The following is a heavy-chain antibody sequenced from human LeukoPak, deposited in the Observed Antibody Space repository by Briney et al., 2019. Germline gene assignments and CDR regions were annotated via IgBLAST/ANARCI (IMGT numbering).Heavy chain of an antibody. CDR3: ARFCSSSTRLQTIHYYFGMDV. D-gene: IGHD2-2*01. CDR2: ISASNNNT. CDR1: GYMFTNHG. J-gene: IGHJ6*02. Sequence: GASVKDSCKASGYMFTNHGISWVRPAPGQGLEWMGWISASNNNTNYAQKFQDRVTMTLDTSTTTAYMELRSLTPDDTAVYFCARFCSSSTRLQTIHYYFGMDVWGQGTPVIVSS. V-gene: IGHV1-18*01.